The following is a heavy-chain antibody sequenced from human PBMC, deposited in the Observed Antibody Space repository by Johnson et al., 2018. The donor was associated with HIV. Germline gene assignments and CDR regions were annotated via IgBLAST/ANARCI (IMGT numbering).Heavy chain of an antibody. Sequence: VQLVESGGVMVQPGGSLRLSCAVSGFTFDNYAMHWVRQAPGKGLEWVSGINWNGGSTGYADSVKGRFSISRDNAKNSLYLQMNSLRAEDTALYYCARSLRVTIFDIWGQGTMVTVSS. CDR2: INWNGGST. CDR3: ARSLRVTIFDI. J-gene: IGHJ3*02. CDR1: GFTFDNYA. D-gene: IGHD5-18*01. V-gene: IGHV3-20*04.